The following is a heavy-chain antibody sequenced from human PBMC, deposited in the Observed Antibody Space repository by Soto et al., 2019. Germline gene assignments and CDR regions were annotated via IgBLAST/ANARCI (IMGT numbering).Heavy chain of an antibody. J-gene: IGHJ5*02. CDR2: IYPSDSTT. CDR3: ARHGFYGDYSSNYFDP. CDR1: GYSFTNYW. V-gene: IGHV5-51*01. Sequence: GESLKISCKGSGYSFTNYWIAWVRQMPGIGLEYMGIIYPSDSTTRYSPSFQGQVTISADKSISTAYLQWNSLKASDTARYYCARHGFYGDYSSNYFDPWGQGTLVTVSS. D-gene: IGHD4-17*01.